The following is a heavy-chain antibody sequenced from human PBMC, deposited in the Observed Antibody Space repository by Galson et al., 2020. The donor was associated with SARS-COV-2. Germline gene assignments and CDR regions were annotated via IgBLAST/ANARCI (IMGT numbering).Heavy chain of an antibody. CDR3: STVRFYGSGSYLHY. CDR2: FDPDGGET. J-gene: IGHJ4*02. V-gene: IGHV1-24*01. Sequence: ASVKVSCKVSGYTLTELSIHWVRQAPDTGLEWMGGFDPDGGETIYTQKFQGRVTMTEDTSTDTAYMELNSLRSEDTAVYFCSTVRFYGSGSYLHYWGQGTPVTVS. CDR1: GYTLTELS. D-gene: IGHD3-10*01.